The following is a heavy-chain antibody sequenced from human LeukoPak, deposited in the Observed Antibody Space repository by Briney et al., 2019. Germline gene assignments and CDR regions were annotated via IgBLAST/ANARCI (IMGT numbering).Heavy chain of an antibody. Sequence: PGGSLRLSCVASGFTFTNYAMTWVRQAPGKGLEWVSSIINSDGTTFYADSVKGRFTMSRDTSQNTLYLQMNSLRPEDTALYYCTKDLRYYYADNHSEMDDHDYWGQGTLVTVSS. D-gene: IGHD4-23*01. CDR3: TKDLRYYYADNHSEMDDHDY. J-gene: IGHJ4*02. CDR1: GFTFTNYA. V-gene: IGHV3-23*01. CDR2: IINSDGTT.